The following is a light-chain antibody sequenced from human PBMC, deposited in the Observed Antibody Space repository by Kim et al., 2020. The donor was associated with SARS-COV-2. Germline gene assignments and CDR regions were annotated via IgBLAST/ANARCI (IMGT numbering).Light chain of an antibody. V-gene: IGKV3D-7*01. CDR1: HSVSSSY. CDR2: GAS. Sequence: PGESVTLSCRASHSVSSSYLTWYQQNPGHAPRLLIYGASTRATSIPARFSGSGSVTYFTLTISSLQPEDFAVYYCQQDYNFTFGQGTKLEI. CDR3: QQDYNFT. J-gene: IGKJ2*01.